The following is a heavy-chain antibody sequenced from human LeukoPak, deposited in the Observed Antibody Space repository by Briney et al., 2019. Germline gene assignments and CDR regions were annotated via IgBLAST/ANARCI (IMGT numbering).Heavy chain of an antibody. J-gene: IGHJ5*02. D-gene: IGHD5-12*01. V-gene: IGHV1-18*01. Sequence: GASVKVSCKTSGGTFSSYAISWVRQAPGQGLEWMGWISAYNGNTNYAQKLQGRVTMTTDTSTSTAYMELRSLRSDDTAVYYCARGGYDRGWFDPWGQGTLVTVSS. CDR1: GGTFSSYA. CDR2: ISAYNGNT. CDR3: ARGGYDRGWFDP.